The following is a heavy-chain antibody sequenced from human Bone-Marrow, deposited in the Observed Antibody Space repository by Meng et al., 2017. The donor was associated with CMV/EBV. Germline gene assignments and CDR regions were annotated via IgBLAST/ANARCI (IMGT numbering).Heavy chain of an antibody. J-gene: IGHJ6*02. CDR3: ASNRIVVVPAAMDYYYYYGMDV. CDR1: GGSFSGYY. CDR2: INHSGST. D-gene: IGHD2-2*01. Sequence: GSLRLSCAVYGGSFSGYYWSWIRQPPGKGLEWIGEINHSGSTNYNPSLKSRVTISVDTSKNQFSLKLSSVTAADTAVYYCASNRIVVVPAAMDYYYYYGMDVWGQGTTVTFSS. V-gene: IGHV4-34*01.